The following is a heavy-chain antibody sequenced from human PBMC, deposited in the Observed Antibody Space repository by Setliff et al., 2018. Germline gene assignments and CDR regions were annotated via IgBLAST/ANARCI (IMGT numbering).Heavy chain of an antibody. D-gene: IGHD2-15*01. CDR2: IYYGGSA. CDR1: GGSISSSSYY. V-gene: IGHV4-39*07. CDR3: ARILGYCSGGSCYVPY. Sequence: SETLSLTCTVSGGSISSSSYYWGWIRQPPGKGLEWIGSIYYGGSAYYNPSLKSRVTISVDTSKNQFSLKLSSVTAADTAMYYCARILGYCSGGSCYVPYWGQGTLVTSPQ. J-gene: IGHJ4*02.